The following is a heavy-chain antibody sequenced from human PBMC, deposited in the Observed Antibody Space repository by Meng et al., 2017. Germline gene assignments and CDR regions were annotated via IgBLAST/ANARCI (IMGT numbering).Heavy chain of an antibody. Sequence: GELWEAGGGLVQPGGSLRLSCTASGFSVTTSYMSWVRQAPGKGLEWVSVIYSGGSTYYADSVKGRFSISRDNSKNTLYLQMNSLRAEDTAVYFCARDSSSGWYHNYWGQGTLVTVSS. CDR1: GFSVTTSY. CDR3: ARDSSSGWYHNY. J-gene: IGHJ4*02. V-gene: IGHV3-53*01. CDR2: IYSGGST. D-gene: IGHD6-19*01.